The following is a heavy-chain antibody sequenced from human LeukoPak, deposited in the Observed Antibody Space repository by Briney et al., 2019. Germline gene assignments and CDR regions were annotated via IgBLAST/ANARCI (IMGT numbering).Heavy chain of an antibody. CDR2: INHSGRT. CDR1: GRSFSGYY. CDR3: ARDRQPMVRGVITFDP. Sequence: KPSHTPSLTCAVYGRSFSGYYWSWIRQPPGKGLEWSGEINHSGRTNSNPSLNNRATKSVRTTKNHFSLKQRSPTPAHTAVTYCARDRQPMVRGVITFDPWGKGTLVTVSS. V-gene: IGHV4-34*01. D-gene: IGHD3-10*01. J-gene: IGHJ5*02.